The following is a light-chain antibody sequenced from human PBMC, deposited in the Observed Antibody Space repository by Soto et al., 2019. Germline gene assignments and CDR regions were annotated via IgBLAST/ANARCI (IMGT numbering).Light chain of an antibody. CDR1: QSVSSR. CDR3: QHYAGGSRIT. Sequence: EIVMTQSPGTLSSSPGERATLSFRASQSVSSRLAWYQQKPGQAPRLLISGASSRATGIPDRFSGSGFGTDFTLTISRLEPEDFALYYCQHYAGGSRITFGQGTRLEI. V-gene: IGKV3-20*01. J-gene: IGKJ5*01. CDR2: GAS.